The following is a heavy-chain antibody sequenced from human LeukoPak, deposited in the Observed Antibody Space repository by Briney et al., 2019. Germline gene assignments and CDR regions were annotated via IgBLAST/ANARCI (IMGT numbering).Heavy chain of an antibody. Sequence: SETLSLTCTVSGGSISNYYWSWIRQPPGKGLEWIGYIYYSGSTNYNPSLKSRVTISVDTSKNQFSLKLSSVTAADTAVYYCARGGCSGGSCYELDYWGQGTLVTVSS. D-gene: IGHD2-15*01. CDR1: GGSISNYY. J-gene: IGHJ4*02. V-gene: IGHV4-59*01. CDR3: ARGGCSGGSCYELDY. CDR2: IYYSGST.